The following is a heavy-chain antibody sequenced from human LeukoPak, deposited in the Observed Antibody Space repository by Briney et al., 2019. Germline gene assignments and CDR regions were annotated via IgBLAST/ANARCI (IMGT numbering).Heavy chain of an antibody. J-gene: IGHJ4*02. D-gene: IGHD3-16*01. CDR2: ISGDGGST. Sequence: GGSLRLSCAASGFTFDDYAMHWVRQAPGKGLEWVSLISGDGGSTYYADSVKGRFTISRDNSKNSLYLQMNSLRTEDTALYYCAKDKLRLGESIFDHWGQGTQVTVSS. V-gene: IGHV3-43*02. CDR1: GFTFDDYA. CDR3: AKDKLRLGESIFDH.